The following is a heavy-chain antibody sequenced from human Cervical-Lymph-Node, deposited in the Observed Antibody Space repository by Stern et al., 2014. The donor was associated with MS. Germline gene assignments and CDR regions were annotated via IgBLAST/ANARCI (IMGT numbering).Heavy chain of an antibody. CDR1: RYTFTGYY. CDR3: ARGGRTSGWSPPDAFDI. Sequence: VQLVESGAEVKKPGASVKVSCKASRYTFTGYYMHWVRQAPGQGLAWMGWINPNSGGTNYTQKFQGWVTMTRDTSISTAYMELSRLRSDDTAVYYCARGGRTSGWSPPDAFDIWGQGTMVTVSS. D-gene: IGHD6-19*01. V-gene: IGHV1-2*04. CDR2: INPNSGGT. J-gene: IGHJ3*02.